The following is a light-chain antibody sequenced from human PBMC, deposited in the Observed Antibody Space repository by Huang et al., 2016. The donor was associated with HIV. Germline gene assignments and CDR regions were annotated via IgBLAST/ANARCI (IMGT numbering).Light chain of an antibody. CDR1: QTVSSSN. Sequence: EIVLTQSPGTLSLSPGERATLSCRASQTVSSSNLAWFQQKAGQAPRLLVYNAFRRATASPERCSGSGSGTDCTLTISRLEPEDFAVYYCQQYGTSPRTFGQGTKLDIK. CDR3: QQYGTSPRT. V-gene: IGKV3-20*01. CDR2: NAF. J-gene: IGKJ1*01.